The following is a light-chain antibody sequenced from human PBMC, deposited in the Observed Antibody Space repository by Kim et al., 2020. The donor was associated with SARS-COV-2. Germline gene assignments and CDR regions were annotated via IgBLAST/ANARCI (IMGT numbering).Light chain of an antibody. CDR1: QSVSSSY. CDR3: QQYGSSPH. J-gene: IGKJ4*01. Sequence: LSPGDRATLSCRASQSVSSSYLAWYQQKPGQAPRLLIYGASTRDTGIPDRFSGSGSGTDFTLTISRLEPEDFAVYYCQQYGSSPHFGGGTKVDIK. CDR2: GAS. V-gene: IGKV3-20*01.